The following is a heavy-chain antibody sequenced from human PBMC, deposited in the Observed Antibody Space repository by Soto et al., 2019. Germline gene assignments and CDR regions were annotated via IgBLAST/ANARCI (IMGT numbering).Heavy chain of an antibody. V-gene: IGHV3-23*01. CDR1: GFTFSSYA. CDR2: ISGSGGST. Sequence: GGSLRLSCAASGFTFSSYAMSWVRQAPGKGLEWVSAISGSGGSTYYADSVKGRFTISRDNSKNTLYLQMNSLRAEDTAVYYCAKVRMVRGFADGIDYWGQGTLVTVSS. D-gene: IGHD3-10*01. CDR3: AKVRMVRGFADGIDY. J-gene: IGHJ4*02.